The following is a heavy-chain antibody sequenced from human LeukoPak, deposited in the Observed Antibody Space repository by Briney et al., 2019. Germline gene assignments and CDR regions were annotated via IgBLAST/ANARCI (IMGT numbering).Heavy chain of an antibody. CDR3: ASSQRPYYYDSSGYYYGDYFDY. CDR1: GFTFSSYS. D-gene: IGHD3-22*01. Sequence: GGSLRLSCAASGFTFSSYSMNWVRQAPGKGLEWVSSISSSSSYIYYADSVKGRFTISRDNAKNSLYLQMNSLRAEDTAVYYCASSQRPYYYDSSGYYYGDYFDYWGQGTLVTVSS. V-gene: IGHV3-21*01. CDR2: ISSSSSYI. J-gene: IGHJ4*02.